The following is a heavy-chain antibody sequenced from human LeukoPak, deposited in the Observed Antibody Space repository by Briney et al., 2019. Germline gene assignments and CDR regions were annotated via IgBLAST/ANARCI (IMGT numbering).Heavy chain of an antibody. Sequence: GGSLRLSCAASGFTFSSYAMSWVRQAPGKGLEWVANINQDGSENHYVDSVKGRFTISRDNAKNSVFVQMNGLRVEDTAVYYCVRAGGSSWSDFWGQGTLVTVSS. CDR1: GFTFSSYA. V-gene: IGHV3-7*01. D-gene: IGHD6-13*01. CDR2: INQDGSEN. J-gene: IGHJ4*02. CDR3: VRAGGSSWSDF.